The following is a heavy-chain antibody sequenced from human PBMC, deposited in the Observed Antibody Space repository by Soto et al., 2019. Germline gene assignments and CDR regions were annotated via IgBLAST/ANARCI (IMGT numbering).Heavy chain of an antibody. CDR3: VKETAATYTRKWQLFAMDV. Sequence: QPGGSLRLSCAASGFKFDDYAMHWVRQAPGKGLEWVSGVSWNSASISYADSVKGRFTIARDNAKRSVYLEMNSLRVEDTALYYCVKETAATYTRKWQLFAMDVWGQGTTVTVSS. CDR2: VSWNSASI. J-gene: IGHJ6*02. CDR1: GFKFDDYA. V-gene: IGHV3-9*01. D-gene: IGHD3-16*01.